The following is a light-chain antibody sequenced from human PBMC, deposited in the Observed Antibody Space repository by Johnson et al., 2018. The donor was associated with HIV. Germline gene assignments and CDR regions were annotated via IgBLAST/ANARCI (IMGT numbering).Light chain of an antibody. CDR1: SSNIANNY. Sequence: QSVLTQPPSVSAAPGQKVTISCSGSSSNIANNYVSWYQQLPGTAPKLLIYDNNKRPSGIPDRFSGSKSGTSVTLAITGLQTGDEAEYYCGTWDSSLSAYVFGTGTKVTVL. CDR2: DNN. J-gene: IGLJ1*01. V-gene: IGLV1-51*01. CDR3: GTWDSSLSAYV.